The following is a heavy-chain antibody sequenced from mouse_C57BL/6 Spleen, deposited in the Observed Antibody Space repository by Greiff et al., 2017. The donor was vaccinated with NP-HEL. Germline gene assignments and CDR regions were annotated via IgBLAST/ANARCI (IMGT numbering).Heavy chain of an antibody. J-gene: IGHJ3*01. Sequence: QLQQSGAELVRPGASVKLSCTASGFNIKDYYMHWVKQRPEQGLEWIGRIDPEDGDTEYAPKFQGKATRTADTSSNTAYLQLSSLTSEDTAGYYCTTLDSSGYVGAYWGQGTLVTVSA. V-gene: IGHV14-1*01. D-gene: IGHD3-2*02. CDR1: GFNIKDYY. CDR3: TTLDSSGYVGAY. CDR2: IDPEDGDT.